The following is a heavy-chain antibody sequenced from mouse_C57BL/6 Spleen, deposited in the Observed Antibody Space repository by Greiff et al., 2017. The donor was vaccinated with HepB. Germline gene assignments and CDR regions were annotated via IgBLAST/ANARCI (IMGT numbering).Heavy chain of an antibody. V-gene: IGHV1-53*01. Sequence: VQLQQPGTELVKPGASVKLSCKASGYTFTSYWMHWVKQRPGQGLEWIGNINPSNGGTNYNEKFKSKATLTVDKSSSTAYMQLSSLTSEDSAVYYCARGGLRQGYYYAMDYWGQGTSVTVSS. D-gene: IGHD2-4*01. J-gene: IGHJ4*01. CDR1: GYTFTSYW. CDR2: INPSNGGT. CDR3: ARGGLRQGYYYAMDY.